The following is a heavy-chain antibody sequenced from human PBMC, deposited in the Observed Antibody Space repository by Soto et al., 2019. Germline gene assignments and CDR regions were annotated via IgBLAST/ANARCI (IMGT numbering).Heavy chain of an antibody. CDR2: IYYSGST. D-gene: IGHD3-22*01. CDR1: GGSISSSSYY. CDR3: ARNYYDSSGIFDD. V-gene: IGHV4-39*01. J-gene: IGHJ4*02. Sequence: SETLSLTCTVSGGSISSSSYYWGWIRQPPGKGLEWIGSIYYSGSTYYNPSLKSRVTISVDTSKNQFSLKLSSVTAADTAVYYCARNYYDSSGIFDDWGQGTLVTVSS.